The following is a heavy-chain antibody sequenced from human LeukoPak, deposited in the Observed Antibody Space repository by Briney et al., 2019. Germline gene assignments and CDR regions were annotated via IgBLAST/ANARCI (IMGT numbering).Heavy chain of an antibody. CDR3: ARVSGDYTYYFDY. Sequence: GGSLRLSCAASGLTVSRNYMSWVRQAPGKGLEWVSVVYSGGNTYYADSVKGRFTISRDNSKNTLYLQMNSLRAEDTAVYYCARVSGDYTYYFDYWGQGTLVTVSS. V-gene: IGHV3-66*01. D-gene: IGHD4-17*01. CDR2: VYSGGNT. J-gene: IGHJ4*02. CDR1: GLTVSRNY.